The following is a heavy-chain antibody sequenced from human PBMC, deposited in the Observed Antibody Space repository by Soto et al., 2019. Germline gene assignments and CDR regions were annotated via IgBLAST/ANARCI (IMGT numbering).Heavy chain of an antibody. CDR3: AKGLPPYCSGGSCYSYHGMVV. V-gene: IGHV3-43*01. CDR2: ISWDGGST. J-gene: IGHJ6*02. Sequence: GGSLRLSCAASGFTFDDYTMHWVRQAPGKGLEWVSLISWDGGSTYYADSVKGRFTISRDNSKNSLYLQMNSLRTEDTALYYCAKGLPPYCSGGSCYSYHGMVVWGQGTTITVSS. D-gene: IGHD2-15*01. CDR1: GFTFDDYT.